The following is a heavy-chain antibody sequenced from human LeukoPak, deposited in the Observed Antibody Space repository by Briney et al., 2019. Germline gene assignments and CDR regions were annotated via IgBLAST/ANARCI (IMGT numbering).Heavy chain of an antibody. J-gene: IGHJ3*02. CDR2: ISSSSSYI. Sequence: GGSLRLSRAASGFTFRSYSMNWLRQAPGKGLGWVASISSSSSYIYYADSVKGRFTISRDNAKHSLYLQMNSLRAEDTAVYYCARDLELTGTNGLDAFDTWGQGTLVTVSS. CDR1: GFTFRSYS. V-gene: IGHV3-21*01. CDR3: ARDLELTGTNGLDAFDT. D-gene: IGHD1-7*01.